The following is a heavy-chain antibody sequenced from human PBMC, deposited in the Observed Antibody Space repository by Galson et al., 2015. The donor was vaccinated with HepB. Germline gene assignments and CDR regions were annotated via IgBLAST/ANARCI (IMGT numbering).Heavy chain of an antibody. V-gene: IGHV1-8*02. Sequence: SVKVSCKASGYTFAGYYIHWVRQAPGQGLEWMGWMNPNSGNTGYAQKFQGRVTLTRDTSINTFYMELSSLRSEDTAVYFCARATRGQLLSEYRGQGTLVTVSS. J-gene: IGHJ4*02. CDR1: GYTFAGYY. D-gene: IGHD4-23*01. CDR2: MNPNSGNT. CDR3: ARATRGQLLSEY.